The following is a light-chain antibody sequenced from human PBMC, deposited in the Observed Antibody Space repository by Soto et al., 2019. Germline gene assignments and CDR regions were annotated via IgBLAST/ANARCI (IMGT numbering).Light chain of an antibody. J-gene: IGKJ4*01. Sequence: EIVLTQSPATLSLSPGEGATLSCRASQSISSHLAWYQQKPDQAPRLLIHGASSRATGIPARFSGSGSGTDFTLTISSLESEDFAVYYCQQRSSWPLTFGGGTKVEIK. V-gene: IGKV3-11*01. CDR2: GAS. CDR3: QQRSSWPLT. CDR1: QSISSH.